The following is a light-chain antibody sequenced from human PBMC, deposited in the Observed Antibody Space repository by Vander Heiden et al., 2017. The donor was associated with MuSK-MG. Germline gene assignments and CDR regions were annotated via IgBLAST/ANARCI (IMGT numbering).Light chain of an antibody. Sequence: IVLTQSPATLSLSPGERATLSCRASQSVSSYLAWYQQTPGQAPRLLIYDASNRATGIPARFSGSGSGTDFTLTISSLEPEEFAVYFCQQRGNWPTFGPGTKV. CDR3: QQRGNWPT. CDR2: DAS. J-gene: IGKJ3*01. V-gene: IGKV3-11*01. CDR1: QSVSSY.